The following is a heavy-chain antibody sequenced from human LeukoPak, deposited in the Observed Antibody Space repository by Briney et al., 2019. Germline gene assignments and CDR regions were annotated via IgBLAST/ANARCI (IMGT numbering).Heavy chain of an antibody. D-gene: IGHD1-26*01. J-gene: IGHJ4*02. CDR2: VYPGDSDT. CDR1: GYPFTDYW. Sequence: GESLEIPCKGPGYPFTDYWIGWVRPLPGKGLEWMGIVYPGDSDTRYSPSFQGQVIISADKSITTAYLQWRSLKASDTAMYYCATYSGSLKGSDSWGQGTLVTVSS. CDR3: ATYSGSLKGSDS. V-gene: IGHV5-51*01.